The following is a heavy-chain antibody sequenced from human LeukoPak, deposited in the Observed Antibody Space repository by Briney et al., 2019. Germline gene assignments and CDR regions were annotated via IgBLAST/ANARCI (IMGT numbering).Heavy chain of an antibody. CDR1: GYSFTSYW. J-gene: IGHJ1*01. Sequence: GESLKISCKGSGYSFTSYWIGWVRQMPGKGLEWMGIIYPGDSDTRYSPSFQGQVTISADKSISTAYLQWSSLKASDTAVYYCARLKYYYDSSGSRAEYFQHWGQGTLVTASS. CDR3: ARLKYYYDSSGSRAEYFQH. V-gene: IGHV5-51*01. D-gene: IGHD3-22*01. CDR2: IYPGDSDT.